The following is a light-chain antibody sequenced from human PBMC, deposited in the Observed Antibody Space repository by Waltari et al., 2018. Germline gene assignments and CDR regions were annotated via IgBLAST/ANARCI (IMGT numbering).Light chain of an antibody. CDR3: QQYYEWQT. V-gene: IGKV3D-15*01. J-gene: IGKJ1*01. Sequence: EIVMTQSPAVRSVSPGQRATLSCRASETVTSHLACYQQKPGQAPRLLIYDVSTRAAGIPARFSGSGSETEFTLTVTSLQSEDCAVYYCQQYYEWQTFGPGTKVEIK. CDR1: ETVTSH. CDR2: DVS.